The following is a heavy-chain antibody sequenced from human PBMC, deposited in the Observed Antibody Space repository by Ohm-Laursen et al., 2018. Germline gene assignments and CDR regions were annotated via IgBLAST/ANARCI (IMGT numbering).Heavy chain of an antibody. V-gene: IGHV3-66*01. CDR3: SGSYYERDDAFDI. J-gene: IGHJ3*02. D-gene: IGHD1-26*01. CDR1: GFTVSTNY. Sequence: SLRLSCAASGFTVSTNYMSWVRQAPGKGLEWVSIIYSGGSTYYADSVKGRFTISRENSKNTLYLQMNSLRAGDTAVYYCSGSYYERDDAFDIWGQGTMVTVSS. CDR2: IYSGGST.